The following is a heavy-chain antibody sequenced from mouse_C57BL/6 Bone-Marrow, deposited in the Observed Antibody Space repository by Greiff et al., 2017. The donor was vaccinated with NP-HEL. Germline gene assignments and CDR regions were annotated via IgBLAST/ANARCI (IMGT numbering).Heavy chain of an antibody. D-gene: IGHD1-1*01. CDR2: ISSGSSTI. J-gene: IGHJ1*03. V-gene: IGHV5-17*01. Sequence: KLVESGGGLVKPGGSLKLSCAASGFTFSDYGMHWVRQAPEQGLEWVAYISSGSSTIYYADTVKGRFTISRDNAKNTMFLQMTSLRSEDTAMYYCARNYGSPYWYFDVWGTGTTVTVSS. CDR1: GFTFSDYG. CDR3: ARNYGSPYWYFDV.